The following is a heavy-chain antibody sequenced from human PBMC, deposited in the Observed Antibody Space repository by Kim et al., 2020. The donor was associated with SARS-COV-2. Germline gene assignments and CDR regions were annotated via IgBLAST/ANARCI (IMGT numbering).Heavy chain of an antibody. V-gene: IGHV4-59*13. J-gene: IGHJ6*02. CDR3: ARVRQTNTILYYYYGMDV. CDR1: GGSISSYY. Sequence: SETLSLTCTVSGGSISSYYWSWIRQPPGKGLEWMGYIYYTGSTNYNPSLKSRVTISVDTSKNQFSLKLSSVTAADTAVYYCARVRQTNTILYYYYGMDVWGQGTTVTVSS. D-gene: IGHD3-3*01. CDR2: IYYTGST.